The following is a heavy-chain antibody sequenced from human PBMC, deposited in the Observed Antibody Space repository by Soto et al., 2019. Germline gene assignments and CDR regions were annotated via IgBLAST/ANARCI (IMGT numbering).Heavy chain of an antibody. D-gene: IGHD3-16*01. CDR1: GGTFSSDF. Sequence: QVQLVQSEAEVRKPGSSVKVSCKACGGTFSSDFISWVRQAPGQGLEWVGRTIARFGSANFAQKFQGRVTITADRFTSTVYMELSSLTSEDTATYYCARDQDSDNYVYAGSQEAYGMDVWGQGTTVTVSS. CDR2: TIARFGSA. V-gene: IGHV1-69*06. CDR3: ARDQDSDNYVYAGSQEAYGMDV. J-gene: IGHJ6*02.